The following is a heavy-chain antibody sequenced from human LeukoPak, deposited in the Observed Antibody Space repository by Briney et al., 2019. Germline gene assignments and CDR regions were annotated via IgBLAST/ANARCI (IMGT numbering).Heavy chain of an antibody. CDR2: ISYDGSEK. CDR3: ARDSYIGACFDY. D-gene: IGHD5-12*01. Sequence: PGGSLRLSCAASGFTFSSYGMHWVRQAPGKGLEWVAVISYDGSEKYYVDSVKGRFTISRDNAKNSLYLQMNSLRAEDTAVYYCARDSYIGACFDYWGQGTLVTVSS. J-gene: IGHJ4*02. CDR1: GFTFSSYG. V-gene: IGHV3-30*03.